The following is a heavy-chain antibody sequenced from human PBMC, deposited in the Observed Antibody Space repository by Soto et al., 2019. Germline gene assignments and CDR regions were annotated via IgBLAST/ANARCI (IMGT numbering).Heavy chain of an antibody. Sequence: KSSETLSLTSTVSGGSISSGDYYWSWIRQPPGKGLEWIGYIYYSGSTYYNPSLKSRVTISVDTSKNQFSLKLSSVTAADTAVYYCARVNYDFWSGYSRGRFDPWGQGTLVTVSS. D-gene: IGHD3-3*01. CDR3: ARVNYDFWSGYSRGRFDP. CDR2: IYYSGST. V-gene: IGHV4-30-4*01. CDR1: GGSISSGDYY. J-gene: IGHJ5*02.